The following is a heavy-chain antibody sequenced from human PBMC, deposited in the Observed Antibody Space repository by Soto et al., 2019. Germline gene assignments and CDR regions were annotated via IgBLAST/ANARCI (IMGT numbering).Heavy chain of an antibody. Sequence: EVQLVESGGGLVQPGGSLRLSCAASGFTFSDHFMEWVRQAPGKGLEWVGRARHKIGQYMTEYAASVKGRFIISRDESKTSLFLQTNSLDTEDTAVYYCTSPQRSRYDWKYYWGQGTLVTVSS. CDR2: ARHKIGQYMT. D-gene: IGHD1-20*01. V-gene: IGHV3-72*01. J-gene: IGHJ4*02. CDR3: TSPQRSRYDWKYY. CDR1: GFTFSDHF.